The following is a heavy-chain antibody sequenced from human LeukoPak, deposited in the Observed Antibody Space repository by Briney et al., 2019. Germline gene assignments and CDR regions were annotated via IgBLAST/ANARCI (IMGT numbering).Heavy chain of an antibody. CDR1: GYTFTSYC. CDR3: ARVNLGPLTSYSSFRKGWFDP. V-gene: IGHV1-46*01. CDR2: INPSGGST. D-gene: IGHD6-6*01. J-gene: IGHJ5*02. Sequence: ASVKVSCKASGYTFTSYCMHWVRQAPGQGLEWMGIINPSGGSTSYAQKFQGRVTMTRDMSTSTVYMELSSLRSEDTAVYYCARVNLGPLTSYSSFRKGWFDPWGQGTLVTVSS.